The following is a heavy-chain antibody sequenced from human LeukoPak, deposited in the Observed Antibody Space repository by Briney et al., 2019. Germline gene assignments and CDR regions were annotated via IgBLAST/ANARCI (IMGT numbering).Heavy chain of an antibody. CDR3: ARRGYYDSSGYYNFDY. D-gene: IGHD3-22*01. V-gene: IGHV5-51*01. Sequence: GESLKISCKGSGYSFTSYCIGWVRQMPGKGLEWMGIIYPGDSDTRYSPSFQGQVTISADKSISTAYLQWSSLKASDTAMYYCARRGYYDSSGYYNFDYWGQGTLVTVSS. J-gene: IGHJ4*02. CDR1: GYSFTSYC. CDR2: IYPGDSDT.